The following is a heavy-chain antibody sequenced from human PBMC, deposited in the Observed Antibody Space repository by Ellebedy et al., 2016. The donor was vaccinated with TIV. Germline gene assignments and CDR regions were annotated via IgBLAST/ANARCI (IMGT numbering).Heavy chain of an antibody. Sequence: ASVRVSCXASGYTFPTYSITWVRQAPGQGLEWMAWISTSYGDTTYAQKLQDRVTLTTDTSTSTVYMEMRSLTSDDTAVYYCARGTGSGDAFHIWGQGTMVTVSS. D-gene: IGHD1-14*01. CDR2: ISTSYGDT. CDR1: GYTFPTYS. J-gene: IGHJ3*02. V-gene: IGHV1-18*01. CDR3: ARGTGSGDAFHI.